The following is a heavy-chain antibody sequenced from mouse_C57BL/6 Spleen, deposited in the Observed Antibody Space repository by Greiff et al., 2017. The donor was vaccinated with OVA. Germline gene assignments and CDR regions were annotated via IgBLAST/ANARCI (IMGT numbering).Heavy chain of an antibody. V-gene: IGHV2-2*01. CDR3: ARRDSNYLYAMDY. J-gene: IGHJ4*01. CDR1: GFSLTSYG. Sequence: QVQLQQSGPGLVQPSQSLSITCTVSGFSLTSYGVHWVRQSPGKGLEWLGVIWSGGSTDYNAAFISRLSISKDNSKSQVFFKMNSLQADDTAIYYCARRDSNYLYAMDYWGQGTSVTVSS. D-gene: IGHD2-5*01. CDR2: IWSGGST.